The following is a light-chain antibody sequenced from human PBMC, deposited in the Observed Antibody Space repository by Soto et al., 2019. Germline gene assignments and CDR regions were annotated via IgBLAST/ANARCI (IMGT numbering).Light chain of an antibody. CDR3: QHYGSSPT. Sequence: EIVLTQFPGTLSLSPGERATLSCRASQSVSSSFLAWFQQKPGQAPRLLIYGASSRATGIPDRFSGRGSGTDFTLTISRLEPEDFAVYYCQHYGSSPTFGQGDKLEI. V-gene: IGKV3-20*01. J-gene: IGKJ2*01. CDR2: GAS. CDR1: QSVSSSF.